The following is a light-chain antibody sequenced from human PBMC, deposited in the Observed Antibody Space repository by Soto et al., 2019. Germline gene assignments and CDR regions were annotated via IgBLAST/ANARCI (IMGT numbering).Light chain of an antibody. CDR1: QNINNW. V-gene: IGKV1-5*03. CDR3: QQYNSYSYT. J-gene: IGKJ2*01. Sequence: DFQMTQSRATLSASVGDRGTIACRASQNINNWVAWDLQKRGIAPKLLIYEASNLQSGVPSKFSGSGSGTEFILTISSLQPDDFATYYCQQYNSYSYTFGHGTKVDI. CDR2: EAS.